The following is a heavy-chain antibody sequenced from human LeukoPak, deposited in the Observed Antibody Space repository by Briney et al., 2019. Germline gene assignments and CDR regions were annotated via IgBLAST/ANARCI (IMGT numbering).Heavy chain of an antibody. CDR1: GCTFSDYD. CDR3: ARVAKERVGGVYYFDY. D-gene: IGHD1-1*01. V-gene: IGHV3-13*01. J-gene: IGHJ4*02. CDR2: IGTAGDT. Sequence: GGALRLSCAASGCTFSDYDMHWVRQATGKGLEWVSAIGTAGDTYYTGSVKGRFTISRENAKNSLYLQMNSLRAGDTAVYYCARVAKERVGGVYYFDYWGQGTLVTVSS.